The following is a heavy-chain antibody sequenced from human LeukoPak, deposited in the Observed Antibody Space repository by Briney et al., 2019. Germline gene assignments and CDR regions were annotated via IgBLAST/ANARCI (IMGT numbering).Heavy chain of an antibody. CDR2: ISKSGTYI. V-gene: IGHV3-21*01. J-gene: IGHJ4*02. D-gene: IGHD6-13*01. Sequence: GGSLRLSCAASGFTFRDYTMNWVRQAPGKGLEWVSAISKSGTYIKYADSVKGRFTVSRDNAKNSLFLQMNSLRAEDTAVYYCARDRLNAGTPAGYWGQGTLVTVSS. CDR1: GFTFRDYT. CDR3: ARDRLNAGTPAGY.